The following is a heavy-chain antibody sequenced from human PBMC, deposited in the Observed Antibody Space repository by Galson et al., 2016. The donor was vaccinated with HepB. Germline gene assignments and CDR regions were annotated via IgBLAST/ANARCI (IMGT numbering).Heavy chain of an antibody. D-gene: IGHD2-2*01. CDR3: AKDPLLYSTNWFYFDY. Sequence: SLRLSCAASGFRFSNYGMHWARQAPGKGLEWVAVISYDGSKTYYADSAKGRFTISRDFSKNTLYLQMNTLRPEDTAVYYCAKDPLLYSTNWFYFDYWGQGTLVTVSS. J-gene: IGHJ4*02. CDR2: ISYDGSKT. CDR1: GFRFSNYG. V-gene: IGHV3-30*18.